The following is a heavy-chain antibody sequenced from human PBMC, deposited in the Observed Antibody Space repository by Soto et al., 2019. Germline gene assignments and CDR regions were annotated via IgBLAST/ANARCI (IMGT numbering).Heavy chain of an antibody. J-gene: IGHJ5*02. CDR2: VYYSGT. Sequence: SETLSLTCTVSGGSISSGDYYWSWIRQPPGQGLEWIGYVYYSGTYYNPSLKSRVTISENTSKNQFSLRLSSVTAPDTAVYYCARGTSSRNWFDPWGQGTPVTVSS. D-gene: IGHD2-2*01. CDR1: GGSISSGDYY. CDR3: ARGTSSRNWFDP. V-gene: IGHV4-30-4*01.